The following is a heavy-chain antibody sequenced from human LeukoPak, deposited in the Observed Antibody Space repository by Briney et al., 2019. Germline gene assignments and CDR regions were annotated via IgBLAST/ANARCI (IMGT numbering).Heavy chain of an antibody. Sequence: SETLSLTCTASGGSISSYYWSWIRQPPGKGLEWIGYIYYSGSTNYNPSLKSRVTISVDTSKNQFSLKLSSVTAADTAVYYCARVSGSYYRFDYWGQGTLVTVSS. CDR1: GGSISSYY. J-gene: IGHJ4*02. CDR3: ARVSGSYYRFDY. D-gene: IGHD1-26*01. CDR2: IYYSGST. V-gene: IGHV4-59*01.